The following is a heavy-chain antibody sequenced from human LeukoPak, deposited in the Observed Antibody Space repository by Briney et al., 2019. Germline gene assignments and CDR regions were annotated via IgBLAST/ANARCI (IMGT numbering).Heavy chain of an antibody. Sequence: PGGSLRLSCAASGFTFSSYWMSWVRQAPGKGLEWVANIKYDGSERYYVDSVKGRFTISRDNAKNSLYLQMNSLRAEDTAMYYCVRGKPYSSSWYPYDYWGQGTLVTVSS. CDR2: IKYDGSER. J-gene: IGHJ4*02. CDR1: GFTFSSYW. CDR3: VRGKPYSSSWYPYDY. D-gene: IGHD6-13*01. V-gene: IGHV3-7*01.